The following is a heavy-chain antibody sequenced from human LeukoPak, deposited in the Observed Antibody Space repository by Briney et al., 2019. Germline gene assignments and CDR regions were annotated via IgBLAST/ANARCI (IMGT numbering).Heavy chain of an antibody. J-gene: IGHJ4*02. CDR1: GFTFSSYA. Sequence: PGGSLRLSCAASGFTFSSYAMSWVRQAPGKGLEWVSTINNSGGSTYYTDSVKGRFTISRDNSKNTLYLQTNSLRAEDTAVYYCAKRQGASGRIGYFDCWGQGTLVTVSS. CDR2: INNSGGST. CDR3: AKRQGASGRIGYFDC. V-gene: IGHV3-23*01. D-gene: IGHD2-15*01.